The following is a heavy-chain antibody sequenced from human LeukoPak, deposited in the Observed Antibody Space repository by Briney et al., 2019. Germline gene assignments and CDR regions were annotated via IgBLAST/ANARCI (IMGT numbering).Heavy chain of an antibody. CDR3: AREAEGYYYDSSWDY. Sequence: PGGSLRLSCAASGFTFSSYAMHWVRQAPGKGLEWVAVISYDGSNKYYADSVKGRFTISRDNSKNTLYLQMNSLRAEDTAVYYCAREAEGYYYDSSWDYWGQGTLVTVSS. J-gene: IGHJ4*02. V-gene: IGHV3-30-3*01. CDR2: ISYDGSNK. D-gene: IGHD3-22*01. CDR1: GFTFSSYA.